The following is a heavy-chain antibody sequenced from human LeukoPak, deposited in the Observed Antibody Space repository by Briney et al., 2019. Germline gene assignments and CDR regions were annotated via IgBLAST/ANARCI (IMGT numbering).Heavy chain of an antibody. Sequence: PGGSLRLSCAASGFTFSRYSMNWVRQAPGKGREWVSYISSSSSTIYYADSVKGRFTISRDNAKNSLHLQMNSLRDEDTAVYYCARGLDQAVAGTYYFDYWGQGTLVTVSS. CDR3: ARGLDQAVAGTYYFDY. CDR1: GFTFSRYS. V-gene: IGHV3-48*02. D-gene: IGHD6-19*01. J-gene: IGHJ4*02. CDR2: ISSSSSTI.